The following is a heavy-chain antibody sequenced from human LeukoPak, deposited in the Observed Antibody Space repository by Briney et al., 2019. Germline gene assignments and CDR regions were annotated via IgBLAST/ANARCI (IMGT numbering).Heavy chain of an antibody. CDR2: IYYSGST. CDR1: GGSISSSSYY. D-gene: IGHD2-15*01. J-gene: IGHJ5*02. V-gene: IGHV4-39*07. CDR3: ARASCSGGSCYNSRGWFDP. Sequence: SETLSLTCTVSGGSISSSSYYWGWIRQPPGKGLEWIGSIYYSGSTYYNPSLKSRVTISVDTSKNQFSLKLSSVTAADTAVYYCARASCSGGSCYNSRGWFDPWGQGTLVTVSS.